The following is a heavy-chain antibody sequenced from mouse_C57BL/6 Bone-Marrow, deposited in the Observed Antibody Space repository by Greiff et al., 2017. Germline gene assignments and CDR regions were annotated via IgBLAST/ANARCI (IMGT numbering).Heavy chain of an antibody. CDR1: GFSLTSYG. V-gene: IGHV2-6*01. CDR3: ATIQRKFAY. CDR2: IWGVGST. Sequence: VKLVESGPGLVAPSQSLSITCTVSGFSLTSYGVDWVRQSPGKGLEWLGVIWGVGSTNYNSALKSRLSISKDNSKSQVFLKMNSLQTDDTAMYYCATIQRKFAYWGQGGLVTVSA. J-gene: IGHJ3*01.